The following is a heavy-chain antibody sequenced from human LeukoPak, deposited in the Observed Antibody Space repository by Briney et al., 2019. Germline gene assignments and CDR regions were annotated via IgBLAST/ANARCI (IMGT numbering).Heavy chain of an antibody. CDR3: ASLQVWAFDI. D-gene: IGHD2-21*01. CDR1: GFTFSSYG. V-gene: IGHV3-30*02. Sequence: GGSLRLSCAASGFTFSSYGMHWVRQAPGKGLEWVAFIRYDGSNKYYADSVKGRFTISRDNSKSTLYLQMNSLRAEDTAVYYCASLQVWAFDIWGQGTMVTVSS. CDR2: IRYDGSNK. J-gene: IGHJ3*02.